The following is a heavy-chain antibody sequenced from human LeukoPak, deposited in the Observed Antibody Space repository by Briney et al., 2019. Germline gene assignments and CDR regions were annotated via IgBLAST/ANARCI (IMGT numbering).Heavy chain of an antibody. CDR2: ISGSGGST. V-gene: IGHV3-23*01. CDR1: GFTFSSYA. J-gene: IGHJ4*02. D-gene: IGHD3-22*01. CDR3: AKDYYSHYDSSGCHFDY. Sequence: AGGSLRLSCAASGFTFSSYAMSWVRQAPGKGLEWVSAISGSGGSTYYADSVKGRFTISRDNSKNTLYLQMNSLRAEDTAVYYCAKDYYSHYDSSGCHFDYWGQGTLVTVSS.